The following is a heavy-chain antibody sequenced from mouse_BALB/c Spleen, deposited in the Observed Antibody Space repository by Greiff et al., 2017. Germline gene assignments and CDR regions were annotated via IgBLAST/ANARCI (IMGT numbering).Heavy chain of an antibody. D-gene: IGHD1-1*01. CDR2: INSNGGST. J-gene: IGHJ4*01. V-gene: IGHV5-6-3*01. CDR3: ARATTGYAMDY. Sequence: EVNLVESGGGLVQPGGSLKLSCAASGFTFSSYGMSWVRQTPDKRLELVATINSNGGSTYYPDSVKGRFTISRDNAKNTLYLQMSSLKSEDTAMYYCARATTGYAMDYWGQGTSVTVSS. CDR1: GFTFSSYG.